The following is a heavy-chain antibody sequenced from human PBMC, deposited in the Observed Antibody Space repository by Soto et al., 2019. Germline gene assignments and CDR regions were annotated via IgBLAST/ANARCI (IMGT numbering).Heavy chain of an antibody. V-gene: IGHV1-3*01. CDR3: ARFGGYSGYDSLDY. D-gene: IGHD5-12*01. CDR2: INAGNGNT. CDR1: GYSFTSYA. Sequence: QVQLVQSGAEVKKPGASVKVSCKASGYSFTSYAMYWVRQAPGQRLEWMGWINAGNGNTKYSQKFQGRVTITRDTSASTAYMELSSLRSEDTAVYYCARFGGYSGYDSLDYWGQGTLVTVSS. J-gene: IGHJ4*02.